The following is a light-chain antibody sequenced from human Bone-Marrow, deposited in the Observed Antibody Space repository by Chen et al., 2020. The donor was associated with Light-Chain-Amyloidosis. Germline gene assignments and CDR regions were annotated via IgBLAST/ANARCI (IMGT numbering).Light chain of an antibody. CDR1: QSISSY. CDR3: QQTFITPWT. J-gene: IGKJ1*01. Sequence: IQMTQSPSSLSVSVGDRVTITCRASQSISSYLNWYRQEPGKAPKLLIWAASSLHSGVPSRFRGSGSGTDFALSITSLQPEDFATYYCQQTFITPWTFGQGTRVEI. V-gene: IGKV1-39*01. CDR2: AAS.